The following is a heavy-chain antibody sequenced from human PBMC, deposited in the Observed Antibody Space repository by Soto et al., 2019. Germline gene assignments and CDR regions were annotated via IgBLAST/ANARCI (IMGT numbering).Heavy chain of an antibody. Sequence: TGGSLRLSCAASGFTFSDYYMSWIRQAPGKGLEWVSYISSSGSTIYYADSVKGRFTISRDNAKNSLYLQMNSLRAEDTAVYYCAKEVWSGPMDVWGQGTTVTVSS. J-gene: IGHJ6*02. CDR3: AKEVWSGPMDV. V-gene: IGHV3-11*04. CDR2: ISSSGSTI. CDR1: GFTFSDYY. D-gene: IGHD3-3*01.